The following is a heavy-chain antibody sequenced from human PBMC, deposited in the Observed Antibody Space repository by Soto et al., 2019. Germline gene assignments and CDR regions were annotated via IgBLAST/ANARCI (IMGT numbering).Heavy chain of an antibody. Sequence: QVQLVQSGAEVKKPGSSVKVSCKASGGTFSSYAISWVRQAPGQGLEWMGGIIPISGTANYAQKFQGRVTITADESTSTAYMVRSSMRSEDTAVYYCARSQGSSTSLAIYYYYYYGMDGWGQGTTVTVSS. CDR3: ARSQGSSTSLAIYYYYYYGMDG. CDR1: GGTFSSYA. D-gene: IGHD2-2*01. J-gene: IGHJ6*02. CDR2: IIPISGTA. V-gene: IGHV1-69*01.